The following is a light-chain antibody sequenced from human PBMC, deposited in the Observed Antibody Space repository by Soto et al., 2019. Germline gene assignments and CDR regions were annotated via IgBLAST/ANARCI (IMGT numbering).Light chain of an antibody. CDR2: AAS. CDR1: ENIGRY. V-gene: IGKV1-39*01. CDR3: QQSYSNPRT. Sequence: DIQMTQSPSSLSASVGDRVTITCRASENIGRYLNWYQQRPGKAPELLMSAASSLQSGVPSRFSGGGSGTDFTLTISSLQPEDFATYYCQQSYSNPRTFGQGTKVEIK. J-gene: IGKJ1*01.